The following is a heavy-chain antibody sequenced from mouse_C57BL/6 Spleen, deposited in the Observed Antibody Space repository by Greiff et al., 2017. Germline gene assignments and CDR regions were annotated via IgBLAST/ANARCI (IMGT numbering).Heavy chain of an antibody. CDR2: IYPEDGET. V-gene: IGHV14-2*01. D-gene: IGHD1-1*01. Sequence: VQLKQSGAELVKPGASVKLSCTASGYTIKDYYMHWVKQRPEQGLEWIGRIYPEDGETKYAPKFQGKATLTADTSSNTAYLQLSSLTSADTAVYYCARGGRYYGSTLLDYWGQGTTLTVSS. CDR1: GYTIKDYY. J-gene: IGHJ2*01. CDR3: ARGGRYYGSTLLDY.